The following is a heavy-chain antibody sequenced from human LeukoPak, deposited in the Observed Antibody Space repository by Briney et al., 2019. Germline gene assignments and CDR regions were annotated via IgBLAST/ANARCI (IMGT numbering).Heavy chain of an antibody. J-gene: IGHJ4*02. D-gene: IGHD4/OR15-4a*01. Sequence: GGSLRLSCAASGFTFSSYAMHWVRQAPGKGLEWVAVISYDGSNKYYADSVKGRFTISRDNSKNTLYLQMNSLRAEDTAVYYCARDYGANRVLDYWGQGTLVTVSS. CDR2: ISYDGSNK. CDR1: GFTFSSYA. V-gene: IGHV3-30-3*01. CDR3: ARDYGANRVLDY.